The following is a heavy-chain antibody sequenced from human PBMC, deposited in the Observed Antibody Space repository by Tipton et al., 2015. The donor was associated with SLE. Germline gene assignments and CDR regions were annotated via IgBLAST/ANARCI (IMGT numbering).Heavy chain of an antibody. Sequence: LRLSCTVSGGSISTYYWSWIRQPPGKGLEWIGYIFYSGSTNYNPSLKSRVTISVDTSKNQFSLKLSSVTAADTAMYYCARELRGGFDFWGQGALVTVSS. J-gene: IGHJ4*02. CDR2: IFYSGST. CDR1: GGSISTYY. V-gene: IGHV4-59*12. CDR3: ARELRGGFDF. D-gene: IGHD3-16*01.